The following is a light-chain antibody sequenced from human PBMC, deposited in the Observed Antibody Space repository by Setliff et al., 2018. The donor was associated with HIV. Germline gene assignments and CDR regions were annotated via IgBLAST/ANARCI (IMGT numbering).Light chain of an antibody. V-gene: IGLV2-23*02. CDR1: SSNVGKYDL. J-gene: IGLJ1*01. CDR2: EVS. Sequence: QSVLTQPASVSGSPGQSITMSCTGNSSNVGKYDLVSWYRQYPGKAPQLTIYEVSKRPSGVSKRFSGSKSGSAASLTISGLQPDDEADYFCSSYAGSTSFDVFGSGTK. CDR3: SSYAGSTSFDV.